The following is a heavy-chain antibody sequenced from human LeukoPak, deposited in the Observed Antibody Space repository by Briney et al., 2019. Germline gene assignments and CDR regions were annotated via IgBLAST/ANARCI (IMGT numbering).Heavy chain of an antibody. CDR1: GGTFSSYA. Sequence: SVKVSCKASGGTFSSYAISWVRQAPGQGLEWMGGIIPIFGTANYAQKFQGRVTITADESTSTAYMELSSLRSEDTAVYYCARGRGRQWLVEHKRSGWFDPWGQGTLVTVSS. CDR3: ARGRGRQWLVEHKRSGWFDP. CDR2: IIPIFGTA. D-gene: IGHD6-19*01. V-gene: IGHV1-69*13. J-gene: IGHJ5*02.